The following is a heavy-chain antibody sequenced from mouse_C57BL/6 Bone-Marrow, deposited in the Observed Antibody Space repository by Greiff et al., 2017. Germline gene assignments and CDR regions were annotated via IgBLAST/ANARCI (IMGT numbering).Heavy chain of an antibody. V-gene: IGHV1-69*01. CDR2: IDPSDSYT. Sequence: QVQLKESGAELVMPGASVKLSCKASGYTFTSYWMHWVKQRPGQGLEWIGEIDPSDSYTNYNQKFKGKSTLTVDKSSSTAYMQLSSLTSEDSAVYYCAREKRLRGGFAYWGQGTLVTVSA. J-gene: IGHJ3*01. CDR3: AREKRLRGGFAY. D-gene: IGHD2-2*01. CDR1: GYTFTSYW.